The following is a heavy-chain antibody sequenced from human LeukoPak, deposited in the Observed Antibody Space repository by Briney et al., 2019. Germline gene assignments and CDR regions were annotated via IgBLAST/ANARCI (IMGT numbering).Heavy chain of an antibody. J-gene: IGHJ4*02. Sequence: PGGSLRLSCAASAFTVSSNYMSWVRQAPGKGLEWVSVIYSGGSTYYADSVKGRFTISRDNSKNTLYLQMNSLRAEDTAVYYCARGVAVAGRVYWGQGTLVTVSS. CDR2: IYSGGST. CDR3: ARGVAVAGRVY. D-gene: IGHD6-19*01. V-gene: IGHV3-66*01. CDR1: AFTVSSNY.